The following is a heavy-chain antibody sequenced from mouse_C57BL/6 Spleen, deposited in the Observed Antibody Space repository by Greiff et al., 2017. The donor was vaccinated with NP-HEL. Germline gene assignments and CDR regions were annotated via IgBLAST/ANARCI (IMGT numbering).Heavy chain of an antibody. Sequence: VMLVESGAELARPGASVKLSCKASGYTFTSYGISWVKQRTGQGLEWIGEIYPRSGNTYYNEKFKGKATLTADKSSSTAYMELRSLTSEDSAVYFCGVYYGNYGWFAYWGQGTLVTVSA. CDR3: GVYYGNYGWFAY. J-gene: IGHJ3*01. CDR1: GYTFTSYG. CDR2: IYPRSGNT. V-gene: IGHV1-81*01. D-gene: IGHD2-1*01.